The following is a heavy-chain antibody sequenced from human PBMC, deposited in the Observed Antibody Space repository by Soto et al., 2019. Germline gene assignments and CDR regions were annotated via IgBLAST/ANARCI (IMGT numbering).Heavy chain of an antibody. CDR1: GFSLSTSGMC. D-gene: IGHD3-10*01. CDR3: ARMMSTYYYGSGSYKYFDY. V-gene: IGHV2-70*01. Sequence: SGPTLVNPTQTLTLTCTFSGFSLSTSGMCVSWIRQPPGKALEWLALIDWDDDKYYSTSLKTRLTISKDTSKNQVVLTMTNMDPVDTATYYCARMMSTYYYGSGSYKYFDYWGQGTLVTVSS. J-gene: IGHJ4*02. CDR2: IDWDDDK.